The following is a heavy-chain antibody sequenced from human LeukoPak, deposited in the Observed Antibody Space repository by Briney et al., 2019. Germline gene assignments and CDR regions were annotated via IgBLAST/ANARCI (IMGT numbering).Heavy chain of an antibody. V-gene: IGHV4-61*01. CDR1: GGSISSGSYY. D-gene: IGHD1-26*01. CDR3: AAEVGDYVDY. CDR2: IYYSGST. J-gene: IGHJ4*02. Sequence: SETLSLTCTVSGGSISSGSYYWSWIRQPPGKGLEWIGYIYYSGSTNYNPSLKSRVTISVDTSKNQFSLKLSSVTAADTAVYYCAAEVGDYVDYWGQGTLVTVSS.